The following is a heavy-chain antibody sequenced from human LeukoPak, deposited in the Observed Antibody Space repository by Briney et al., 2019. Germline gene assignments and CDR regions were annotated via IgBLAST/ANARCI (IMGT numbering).Heavy chain of an antibody. D-gene: IGHD3-3*01. J-gene: IGHJ4*02. CDR2: IDINGGTT. CDR1: GFTFSNHF. Sequence: GGSLRLSCSTSGFTFSNHFMHWVRQAPGKGLEYVSGIDINGGTTFYADSVNGRFTISRANSKNALYRQLNSLRLEDAALYYCLKDWSGTCSSDHWGQGTLVTVSS. V-gene: IGHV3-64D*06. CDR3: LKDWSGTCSSDH.